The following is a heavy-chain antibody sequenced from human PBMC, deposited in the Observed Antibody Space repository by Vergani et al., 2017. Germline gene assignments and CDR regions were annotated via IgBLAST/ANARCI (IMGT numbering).Heavy chain of an antibody. D-gene: IGHD6-19*01. Sequence: QVQLQESGPGLVKPSETLSLTCTVSGGSISSYYWSWIRQPPGKGLEWFGYIYYSGSTNYNPSLKSRVTISVDTSKNQFSLKLSSVTAADTAVYYCARGRGYSSGWYVYWGQGTLVTVSS. CDR2: IYYSGST. CDR1: GGSISSYY. V-gene: IGHV4-59*01. CDR3: ARGRGYSSGWYVY. J-gene: IGHJ4*02.